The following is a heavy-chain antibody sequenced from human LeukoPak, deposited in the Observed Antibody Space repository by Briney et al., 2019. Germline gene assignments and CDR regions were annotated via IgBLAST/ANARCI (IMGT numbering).Heavy chain of an antibody. CDR1: GYTFTGYY. J-gene: IGHJ5*02. Sequence: ASVKVSCKASGYTFTGYYMHWVRQAPGQGLEWMGWINPNSGGTNYAQKFQGRVTMTRDTSISTAYMELSRLRSDDTAVYYCARDGLGDYYGSGSSLRYNWFDPWGQGTLVTVPS. CDR3: ARDGLGDYYGSGSSLRYNWFDP. V-gene: IGHV1-2*02. CDR2: INPNSGGT. D-gene: IGHD3-10*01.